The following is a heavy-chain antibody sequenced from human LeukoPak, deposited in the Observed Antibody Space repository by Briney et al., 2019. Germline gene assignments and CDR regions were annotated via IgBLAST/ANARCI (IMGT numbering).Heavy chain of an antibody. Sequence: GGSLRLSCAASGFTFSSYAMSWVRQAPGKGLEWVSAISGSGGSTYYADSVEGRFTISRDNSKNTLYLQMNSLRAEDTAVYYCAKDGGVAGRYIWGQGTMVTVSS. V-gene: IGHV3-23*01. CDR1: GFTFSSYA. CDR2: ISGSGGST. J-gene: IGHJ3*02. D-gene: IGHD6-19*01. CDR3: AKDGGVAGRYI.